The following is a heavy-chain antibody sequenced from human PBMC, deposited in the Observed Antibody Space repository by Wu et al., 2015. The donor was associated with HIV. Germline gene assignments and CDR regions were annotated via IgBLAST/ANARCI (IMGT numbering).Heavy chain of an antibody. J-gene: IGHJ3*02. Sequence: QVQLVQSGAEVKKPGASMKVSCKASGYTFTAYYLHWIRQAPGQGFEWMGRFNPANGGTNXAQKFQGRVTMTRDTSTSTVYMELSSLRSEDTAVYYCARPVGDSSGYPDAFDIWGQGTMVTVSS. V-gene: IGHV1-2*02. CDR3: ARPVGDSSGYPDAFDI. CDR1: GYTFTAYY. D-gene: IGHD3-22*01. CDR2: FNPANGGT.